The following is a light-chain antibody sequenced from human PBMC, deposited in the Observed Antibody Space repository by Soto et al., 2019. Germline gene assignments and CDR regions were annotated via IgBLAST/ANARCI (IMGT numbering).Light chain of an antibody. Sequence: EIVMTQSPATLSVSPAEKATLSCRASQSVGSNLAWYQQKPGQAPSLLIYGASTRATGIPARFSGSGSGTEFTLPITSLQPEDCAVFYCQQYNNWPPVTCGQETCLEIK. V-gene: IGKV3-15*01. CDR1: QSVGSN. CDR3: QQYNNWPPVT. CDR2: GAS. J-gene: IGKJ5*01.